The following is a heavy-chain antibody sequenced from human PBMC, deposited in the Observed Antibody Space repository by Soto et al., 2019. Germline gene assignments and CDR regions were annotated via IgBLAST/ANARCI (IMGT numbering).Heavy chain of an antibody. CDR3: AKLQGSGLDGMDV. CDR1: GFTFSSYA. J-gene: IGHJ6*02. D-gene: IGHD3-10*01. V-gene: IGHV3-23*01. CDR2: ISGSGGST. Sequence: GGSLRLSCAASGFTFSSYAMSWVRQAPGKGLEWVSAISGSGGSTYYADSVKGRFTISRDNSKNTLYLQMNSLRAEDAAVYYCAKLQGSGLDGMDVWGQGTTVTVSS.